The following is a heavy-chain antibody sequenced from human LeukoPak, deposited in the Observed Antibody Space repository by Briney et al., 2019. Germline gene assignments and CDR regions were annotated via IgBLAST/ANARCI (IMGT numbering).Heavy chain of an antibody. V-gene: IGHV3-66*01. Sequence: GGSLRLSCAASGFTVSSNYMSWVRQAPGKGLEWVSVIYSGGSTYYADSVKGRFTISRDNSKNTLYLQMNSLRAEDTAVYYCARGRSGSYFDYWGQGTLVTVSS. J-gene: IGHJ4*02. CDR1: GFTVSSNY. D-gene: IGHD1-26*01. CDR2: IYSGGST. CDR3: ARGRSGSYFDY.